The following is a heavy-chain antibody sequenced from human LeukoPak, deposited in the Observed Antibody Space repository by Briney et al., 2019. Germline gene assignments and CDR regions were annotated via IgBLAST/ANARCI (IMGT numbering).Heavy chain of an antibody. V-gene: IGHV1-2*02. J-gene: IGHJ4*02. CDR3: ASGDQHHQLPY. D-gene: IGHD2-2*01. CDR2: INPKTGGT. CDR1: GYTFTGCY. Sequence: ASVKVSCKASGYTFTGCYMHWVRQAPGQGLEWMGWINPKTGGTNYAQKFQGRVTMTRDTSISTAYMELSRLRSDDTAVYYCASGDQHHQLPYWGQGTLVTVSS.